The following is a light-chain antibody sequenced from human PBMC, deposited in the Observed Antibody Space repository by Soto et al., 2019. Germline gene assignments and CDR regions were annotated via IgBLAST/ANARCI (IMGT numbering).Light chain of an antibody. CDR1: SSNIGSNT. V-gene: IGLV1-44*01. CDR2: SNN. J-gene: IGLJ1*01. CDR3: AAWGDSLIVFYV. Sequence: QSALTQPPSASGTPGQRVTISCSGSSSNIGSNTVNWYQQLPGTAPKLLIYSNNQRPSGVPDRFSGSKSGTSASLAISGLQSEDEADYYCAAWGDSLIVFYVFGTGTRSPS.